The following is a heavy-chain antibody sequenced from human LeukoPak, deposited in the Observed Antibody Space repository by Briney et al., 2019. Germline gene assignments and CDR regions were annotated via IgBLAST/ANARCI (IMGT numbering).Heavy chain of an antibody. CDR3: ATFSSSWYFDY. J-gene: IGHJ4*02. Sequence: GESLKISCKGSGYSFTSYWIGWVRQIPRKGLEWMGIIYPGDSDTRYSPSFQGQVTFSADRSISTAYVQWSSLKASDTAIYYCATFSSSWYFDYWGQGTLVTVSS. CDR1: GYSFTSYW. V-gene: IGHV5-51*01. D-gene: IGHD6-13*01. CDR2: IYPGDSDT.